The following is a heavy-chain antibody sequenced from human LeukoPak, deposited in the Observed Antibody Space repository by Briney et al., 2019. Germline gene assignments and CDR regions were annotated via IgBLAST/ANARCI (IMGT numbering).Heavy chain of an antibody. J-gene: IGHJ5*02. CDR1: GYTFTSYA. D-gene: IGHD2/OR15-2a*01. CDR2: INAGNGNT. CDR3: ARDSSGNWFDP. Sequence: ASVKVSCKASGYTFTSYAMHWVRQAPGQRLEWMGWINAGNGNTKYSQKFQGRVTITRDTSASTAYMELSSLRSEDTAVYYCARDSSGNWFDPWGQGTLVIVSS. V-gene: IGHV1-3*01.